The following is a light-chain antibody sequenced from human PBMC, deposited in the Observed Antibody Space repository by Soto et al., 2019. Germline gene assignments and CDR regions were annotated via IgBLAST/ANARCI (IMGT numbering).Light chain of an antibody. Sequence: DIQMTQSPSSLSAPVGDRVTITCQASQDISNYLNWYQQKPGKAPKLLIYDASNLETGVPSRFSGSGSGTDFTFTISSPQPEDIATYYCQQYDNLPLTFGGGTKVEIK. CDR3: QQYDNLPLT. CDR2: DAS. J-gene: IGKJ4*01. CDR1: QDISNY. V-gene: IGKV1-33*01.